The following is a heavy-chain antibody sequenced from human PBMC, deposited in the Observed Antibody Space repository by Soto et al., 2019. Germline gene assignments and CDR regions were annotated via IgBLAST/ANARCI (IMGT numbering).Heavy chain of an antibody. V-gene: IGHV4-34*01. D-gene: IGHD4-17*01. Sequence: QVQLQQWGAGLLKLSETLSLTCAVYGGSFSGYYWSWIRQPPGKGLEWIGEINHSGSTNYNPSLNSRVTISVDTSKNQFSLKLSSVTAADTAVYYCARGTVAHYWGQGTLVTVSS. CDR1: GGSFSGYY. CDR2: INHSGST. J-gene: IGHJ4*02. CDR3: ARGTVAHY.